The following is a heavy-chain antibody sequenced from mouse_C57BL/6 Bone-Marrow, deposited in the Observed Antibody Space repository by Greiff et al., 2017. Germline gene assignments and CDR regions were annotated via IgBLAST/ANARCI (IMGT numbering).Heavy chain of an antibody. CDR1: GYTFTSYW. J-gene: IGHJ2*01. CDR3: ASRCSLGLYYFDY. CDR2: IDPNSGGT. V-gene: IGHV1-72*01. Sequence: VQLQQPGAELVKPGASVKLSCKASGYTFTSYWMHWVKQRPGRGLAWIGRIDPNSGGTKYNEKFKSKATLPVDKPSSTAYMLLSSLTAEYSAVYYGASRCSLGLYYFDYWGQGTTLTVSS. D-gene: IGHD4-1*01.